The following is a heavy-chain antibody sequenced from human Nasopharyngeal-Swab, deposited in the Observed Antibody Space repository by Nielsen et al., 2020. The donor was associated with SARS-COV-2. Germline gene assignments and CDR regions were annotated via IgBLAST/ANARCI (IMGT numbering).Heavy chain of an antibody. CDR1: GFTFSSYG. J-gene: IGHJ6*03. V-gene: IGHV3-30*02. Sequence: LSLTCAASGFTFSSYGMHWVRQAPGKGPEWVAFIRYDGFNQHYADSVKGRFTISRDSFKNTLYLQLNSLRAEDTAVYYCAKDHKMDSGGGVGYMDVWGKGTTVTVSS. CDR3: AKDHKMDSGGGVGYMDV. CDR2: IRYDGFNQ. D-gene: IGHD3-16*01.